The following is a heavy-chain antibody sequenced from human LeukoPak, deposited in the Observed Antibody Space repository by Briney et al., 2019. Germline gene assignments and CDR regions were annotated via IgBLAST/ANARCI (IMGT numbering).Heavy chain of an antibody. Sequence: ASVKVTCKASGYTFTSYDINWVRQAPGQGLEWMGWMNPNSGNTGYAQKLQGRVTMTRNTSISTAYMELSSLRSEDTAVYYCARARRSGYYYDWGQGTLVTVSS. CDR2: MNPNSGNT. CDR3: ARARRSGYYYD. J-gene: IGHJ4*02. V-gene: IGHV1-8*01. CDR1: GYTFTSYD. D-gene: IGHD3-22*01.